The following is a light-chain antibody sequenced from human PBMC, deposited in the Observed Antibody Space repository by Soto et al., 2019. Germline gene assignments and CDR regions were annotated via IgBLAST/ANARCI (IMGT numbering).Light chain of an antibody. J-gene: IGKJ1*01. CDR3: QQYGSSPRT. CDR2: GAS. CDR1: QSVSSSY. V-gene: IGKV3-20*01. Sequence: VSTQSPGALSLTPGERATLSCRASQSVSSSYLAWYQQKPGQAPRLLIYGASSRATGIPDRFSGSGSGTDFTLTISRLEPEDFAVYYCQQYGSSPRTFGQGTKVDIK.